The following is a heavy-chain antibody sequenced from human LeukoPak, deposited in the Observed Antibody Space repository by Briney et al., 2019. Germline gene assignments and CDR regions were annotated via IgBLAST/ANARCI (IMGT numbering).Heavy chain of an antibody. CDR1: GLTFSSHW. J-gene: IGHJ6*02. CDR3: ATVYSSSPLRPMDV. CDR2: ISGSGGGT. V-gene: IGHV3-23*01. Sequence: GGSLRLSCAASGLTFSSHWMHWVRQAPGKGLEWVSAISGSGGGTYYVDSVKGRFTISRDNSKNTLYLQMNSLRAEDTAVYYCATVYSSSPLRPMDVWGQGTTVTVSS. D-gene: IGHD2-2*01.